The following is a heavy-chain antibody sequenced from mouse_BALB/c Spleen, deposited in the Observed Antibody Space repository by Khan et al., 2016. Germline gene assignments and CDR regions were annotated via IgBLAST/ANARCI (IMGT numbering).Heavy chain of an antibody. CDR3: LRDAMDY. Sequence: LQQSGPDLVKPGASVKISCKASGYSFTGYYMYWVKQSHEKSLEWIGRINPNNGGSYSNQKFKGKAILTVDKSSSTAYMELRSLTADDSAVYYCLRDAMDYWGQGTSVTVSS. J-gene: IGHJ4*01. CDR1: GYSFTGYY. V-gene: IGHV1-18*01. CDR2: INPNNGGS. D-gene: IGHD1-1*01.